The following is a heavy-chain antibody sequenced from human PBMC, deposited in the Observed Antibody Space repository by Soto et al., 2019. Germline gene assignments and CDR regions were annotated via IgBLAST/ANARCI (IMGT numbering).Heavy chain of an antibody. CDR1: GFTFSNYG. V-gene: IGHV3-21*02. Sequence: EVQLVESGGGLVKPGGSLRLSCAASGFTFSNYGMNWVRQAPGKGLEWVSYITSGSDYIYYADSLKGRFTISRDNAKNSLYLQMNIMRAEATAVYFCARIDGYTYPNDYWGQGTLVTVSS. D-gene: IGHD5-12*01. J-gene: IGHJ4*02. CDR3: ARIDGYTYPNDY. CDR2: ITSGSDYI.